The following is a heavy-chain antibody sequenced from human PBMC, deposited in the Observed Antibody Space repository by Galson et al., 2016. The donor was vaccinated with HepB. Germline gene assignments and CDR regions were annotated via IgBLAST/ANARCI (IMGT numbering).Heavy chain of an antibody. CDR3: AKAVTRNTIFGVVTGKEGAHYGMDV. J-gene: IGHJ6*02. CDR1: GFIFSNYA. Sequence: SLRLSCAASGFIFSNYAMSWVRQVPGKGLEWVSAISGSGGSTHYADSVKGRFTISRDNSKNTLYLQMNSLRAEDTAVYYCAKAVTRNTIFGVVTGKEGAHYGMDVWGQGTLVTVSS. D-gene: IGHD3-3*01. V-gene: IGHV3-23*01. CDR2: ISGSGGST.